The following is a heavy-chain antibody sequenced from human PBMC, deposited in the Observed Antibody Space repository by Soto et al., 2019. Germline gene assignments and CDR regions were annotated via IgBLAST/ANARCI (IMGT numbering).Heavy chain of an antibody. CDR1: GGSFSGYY. J-gene: IGHJ5*02. Sequence: QVQLQQWGAGLLKPSETLSLTCAVYGGSFSGYYWSWIRQPPGKGLEWIGEINHSGSTNYNPSLKSRVTISVDTSKNQFSLKLSSVTAADTAVYYCARALSGSYFSWGQGNLVTVSS. CDR3: ARALSGSYFS. CDR2: INHSGST. D-gene: IGHD1-26*01. V-gene: IGHV4-34*01.